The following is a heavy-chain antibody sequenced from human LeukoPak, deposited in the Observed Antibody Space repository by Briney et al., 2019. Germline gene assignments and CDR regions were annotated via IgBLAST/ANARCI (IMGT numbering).Heavy chain of an antibody. CDR2: INGGGDRT. CDR1: GFPFSTTD. CDR3: ARDFSDVDTVPPG. Sequence: GGSLRLSCVASGFPFSTTDMTWVRQAPGKGPEWLSTINGGGDRTYYADSVKGRFTISRDNSEKTLFLQMESLRAEDTAVYYCARDFSDVDTVPPGWGQGTLVIVSS. V-gene: IGHV3-23*01. J-gene: IGHJ4*02. D-gene: IGHD5-18*01.